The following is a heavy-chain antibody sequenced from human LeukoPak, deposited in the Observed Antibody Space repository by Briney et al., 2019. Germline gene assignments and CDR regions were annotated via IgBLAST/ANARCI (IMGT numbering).Heavy chain of an antibody. V-gene: IGHV7-4-1*02. Sequence: ASVRVSCKASGYTFTSYAMNWVRQAPGQGLEWMGWINTNTGNPTYAQGFTGRFVFSLDTSVSTAYLQISSLKAEDTAVYYCARSAAYYYVSGSYVDFWGQGTLVTVSS. CDR3: ARSAAYYYVSGSYVDF. D-gene: IGHD3-10*01. CDR2: INTNTGNP. J-gene: IGHJ4*02. CDR1: GYTFTSYA.